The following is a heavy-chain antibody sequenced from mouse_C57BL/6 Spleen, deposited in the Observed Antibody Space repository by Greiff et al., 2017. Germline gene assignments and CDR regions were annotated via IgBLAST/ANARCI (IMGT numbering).Heavy chain of an antibody. J-gene: IGHJ3*01. Sequence: VKLMESGPGLVAPSQSLSITCTVSGFSFTSYAISWVRQPPGNGLEWLGVIWTGGGTNYNSALKSRLSISKDNSKSQVFLKMNSLQTDDTARYYCARGDSSGSWFAYWGQGTLVTVSA. V-gene: IGHV2-9-1*01. CDR3: ARGDSSGSWFAY. D-gene: IGHD3-2*02. CDR2: IWTGGGT. CDR1: GFSFTSYA.